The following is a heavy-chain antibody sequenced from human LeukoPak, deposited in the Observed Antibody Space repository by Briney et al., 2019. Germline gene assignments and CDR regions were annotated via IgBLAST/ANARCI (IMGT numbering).Heavy chain of an antibody. CDR1: SYTFTRYG. D-gene: IGHD3-10*01. CDR3: ARRHYYGSGSYPVLGY. CDR2: INPNSGGT. Sequence: ASVKVSCKASSYTFTRYGISWVRQAPGQGLEWMGWINPNSGGTNYAQKFQGRVTMTRDTSISTAYMELSRLRSDDTAVYYCARRHYYGSGSYPVLGYWGQGTLVTVSS. V-gene: IGHV1-2*02. J-gene: IGHJ4*02.